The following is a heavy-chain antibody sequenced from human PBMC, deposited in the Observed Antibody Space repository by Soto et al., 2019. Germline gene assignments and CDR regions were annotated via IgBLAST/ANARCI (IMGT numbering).Heavy chain of an antibody. V-gene: IGHV3-23*01. Sequence: GGSLRLSCAASGFKFNNYVMNWVRQVPGEGLQWVSGISTGGGSTFYADYVKGRFTISRDNSNNTVYLQMNSLRAEDTAVYYCARGRGFLDPFDYWGQGTLVTVSS. CDR3: ARGRGFLDPFDY. J-gene: IGHJ4*02. CDR1: GFKFNNYV. D-gene: IGHD1-1*01. CDR2: ISTGGGST.